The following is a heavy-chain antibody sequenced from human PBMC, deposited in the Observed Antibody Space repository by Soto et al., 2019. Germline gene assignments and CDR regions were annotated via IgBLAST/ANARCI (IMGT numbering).Heavy chain of an antibody. J-gene: IGHJ4*02. CDR3: AHSHYDFLSGKTYYFDY. V-gene: IGHV2-5*02. CDR1: GFSLSTSGVG. D-gene: IGHD3-3*01. CDR2: IYWDDDK. Sequence: GSGPTLVNPTQTLTLTCTFSGFSLSTSGVGVGWIRQPPGKALEWLALIYWDDDKRYSPSLKSRLTITKDTSKNQVVLTMTNMDPVDTATYFCAHSHYDFLSGKTYYFDYWGQGTLVTVSS.